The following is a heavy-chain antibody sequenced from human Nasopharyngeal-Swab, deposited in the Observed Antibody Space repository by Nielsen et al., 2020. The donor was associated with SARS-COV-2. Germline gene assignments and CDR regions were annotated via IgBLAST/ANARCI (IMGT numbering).Heavy chain of an antibody. CDR1: GFTFDSYS. CDR3: VKRGVRIGQAAPFDH. CDR2: ISYNGETT. V-gene: IGHV3-64D*06. D-gene: IGHD3-10*01. J-gene: IGHJ4*01. Sequence: GESLKISCSASGFTFDSYSMHWIRQAPGEGLEYLSAISYNGETTYYADSVKGRFTISRDNSKNTLFLQMSSLKSDDTAFYYCVKRGVRIGQAAPFDHWGQGSLVTVSS.